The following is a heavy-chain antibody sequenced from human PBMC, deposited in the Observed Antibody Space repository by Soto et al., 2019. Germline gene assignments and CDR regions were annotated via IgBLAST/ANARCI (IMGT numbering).Heavy chain of an antibody. J-gene: IGHJ4*02. V-gene: IGHV3-23*01. CDR3: ALPSWGGDCYSPFAY. CDR1: GVGLSTYA. D-gene: IGHD2-21*02. CDR2: ISGNSGKT. Sequence: EVQLLESGGGFVQPGGSLRLSCTASGVGLSTYAISWVRQAPGKGLEWVSVISGNSGKTDYADSVKGRFSISRDKSENTVYLQLNRLLAEDTAVYYWALPSWGGDCYSPFAYWGQGALVTVSS.